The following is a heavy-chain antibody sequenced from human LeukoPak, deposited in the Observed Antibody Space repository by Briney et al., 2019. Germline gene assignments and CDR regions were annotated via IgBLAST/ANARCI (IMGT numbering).Heavy chain of an antibody. CDR3: AKEFPSGATRDLDY. CDR1: GYSFTASY. D-gene: IGHD1-26*01. V-gene: IGHV1-2*02. Sequence: ASVKVSCXASGYSFTASYMHWVRQAPGQGLEWLGWINPSSGGTKYAPKFQGRVTLTRDTSISTAYMELTSLRSDDTAMYYCAKEFPSGATRDLDYWGQGTLVTVSS. J-gene: IGHJ4*02. CDR2: INPSSGGT.